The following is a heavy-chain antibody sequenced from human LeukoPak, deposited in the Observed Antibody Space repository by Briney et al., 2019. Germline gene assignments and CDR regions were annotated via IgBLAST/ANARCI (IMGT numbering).Heavy chain of an antibody. CDR3: ARGFRVGIVVVPAATLPHWFDP. V-gene: IGHV4-34*01. CDR2: INHSGST. J-gene: IGHJ5*02. D-gene: IGHD2-2*01. CDR1: GGSCSGYY. Sequence: PSETLSLPCALYGGSCSGYYWSWIRQPPGKGLEWIGEINHSGSTNHNPPLKSRVPISVDTSKNQFSLKLSSVTAADTAVYYCARGFRVGIVVVPAATLPHWFDPCGQGTLVTVSS.